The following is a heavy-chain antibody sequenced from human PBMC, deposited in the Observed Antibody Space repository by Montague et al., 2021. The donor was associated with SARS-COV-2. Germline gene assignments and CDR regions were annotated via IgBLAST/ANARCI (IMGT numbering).Heavy chain of an antibody. V-gene: IGHV3-53*01. Sequence: SLRLSCAASGFTVSSNYMSWVRQAPGKGLEWVSLIYSSGRTSYADSVKGRFTMSRDNSKNTLYLQMNSLRAEDTAVYYCARDFGESRDHWGLGTLVTVSS. CDR1: GFTVSSNY. CDR2: IYSSGRT. D-gene: IGHD3-10*01. CDR3: ARDFGESRDH. J-gene: IGHJ4*02.